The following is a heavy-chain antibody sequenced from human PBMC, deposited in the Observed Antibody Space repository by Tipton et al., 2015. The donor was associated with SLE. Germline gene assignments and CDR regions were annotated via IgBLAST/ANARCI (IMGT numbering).Heavy chain of an antibody. V-gene: IGHV3-30*14. Sequence: SLRLSCAASGFTFSSYAMHWVRQAPGKGLEWVAVISYDGSNKYYADSVKGRFTISSNNSKNTLYLQMNSLRPEDTAVYYCVASYPSGDYWGQGTLVTVSS. CDR1: GFTFSSYA. D-gene: IGHD1-26*01. J-gene: IGHJ4*02. CDR3: VASYPSGDY. CDR2: ISYDGSNK.